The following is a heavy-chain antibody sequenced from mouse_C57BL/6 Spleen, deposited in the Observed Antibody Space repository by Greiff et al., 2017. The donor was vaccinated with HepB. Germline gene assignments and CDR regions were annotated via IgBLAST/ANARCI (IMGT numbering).Heavy chain of an antibody. CDR2: INPNYGTT. D-gene: IGHD1-1*01. CDR3: ARPHYYGSSYVGAMDY. CDR1: GYSFTDYN. V-gene: IGHV1-39*01. J-gene: IGHJ4*01. Sequence: EVQLVESGPELVKPGASVKISCKASGYSFTDYNMNWVKQSNGKSLEWIGVINPNYGTTSYNQKFKGKATLTVDQSSSTAYMQLNSLTSEDSAVYYCARPHYYGSSYVGAMDYWGQGTSVTVSS.